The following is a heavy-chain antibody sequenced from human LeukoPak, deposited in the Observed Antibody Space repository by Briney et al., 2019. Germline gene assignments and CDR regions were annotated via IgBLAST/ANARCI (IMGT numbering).Heavy chain of an antibody. Sequence: ASVKVSCKASGYTFTGYYMHWVRQASGQGLEWMGWINPNSGGTNYAQKFQGRVTMTRDTSISTAYMELSRLRSDDTAVYYCARVVAAAGTLDYWGQGTLVTVSS. D-gene: IGHD6-13*01. CDR1: GYTFTGYY. CDR2: INPNSGGT. CDR3: ARVVAAAGTLDY. J-gene: IGHJ4*02. V-gene: IGHV1-2*02.